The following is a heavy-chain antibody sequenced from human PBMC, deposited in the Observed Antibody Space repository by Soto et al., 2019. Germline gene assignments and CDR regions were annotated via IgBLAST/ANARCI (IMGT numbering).Heavy chain of an antibody. D-gene: IGHD5-12*01. CDR1: GASVSSAEHY. J-gene: IGHJ4*02. V-gene: IGHV4-30-4*01. CDR2: TYYSGGS. Sequence: QVQLQESGPGLVKASQTLSLTCTLSGASVSSAEHYWSWIRQPPGKGLEWIGYTYYSGGSYYNASLQRRVSISVDTSQNQFSLTLTSVTAEDTAVYYCARLSGYDPAGAADKWGPGILVSVSS. CDR3: ARLSGYDPAGAADK.